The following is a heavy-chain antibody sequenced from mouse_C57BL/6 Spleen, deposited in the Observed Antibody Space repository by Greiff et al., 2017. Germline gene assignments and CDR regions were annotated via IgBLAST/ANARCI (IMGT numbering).Heavy chain of an antibody. V-gene: IGHV5-4*01. CDR3: ARVYGILYYFDY. CDR1: GFTFSSYA. CDR2: ISDGGSYT. D-gene: IGHD2-1*01. J-gene: IGHJ2*01. Sequence: EVQLQESGGGLVKPGGSLKLSCAASGFTFSSYAMSWVRQTPEKRLEWVATISDGGSYTYYPDNVKGRFTISRDNAKNNLYLQMSHLKSEDTAMYYCARVYGILYYFDYWGQGTTLTVSS.